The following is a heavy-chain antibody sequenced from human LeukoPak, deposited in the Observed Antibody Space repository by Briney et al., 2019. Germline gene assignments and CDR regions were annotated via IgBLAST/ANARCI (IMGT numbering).Heavy chain of an antibody. CDR3: ARDHSSSGQLFDY. Sequence: GASVKVSCKASGYTFTGYYMHWVRQAPAQGLEWMGWINPNSGGTNYAQKFQGRVTMTRDTSISTAYMELSRLRSDDTAVYYCARDHSSSGQLFDYWGQGTLVTVSS. D-gene: IGHD6-13*01. CDR1: GYTFTGYY. CDR2: INPNSGGT. V-gene: IGHV1-2*02. J-gene: IGHJ4*02.